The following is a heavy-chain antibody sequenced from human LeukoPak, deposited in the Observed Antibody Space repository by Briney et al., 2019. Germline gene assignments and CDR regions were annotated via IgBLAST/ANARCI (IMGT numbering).Heavy chain of an antibody. CDR2: IYFSAGT. Sequence: SETLSLTCSMSGGAINSYYWSWIRQIPGKGLEWIGNIYFSAGTKYNPSLKSRVTISLDAPKSQFSLRLSSVTAADTAVYYCARDRRGLWGMDVWGQGITVIVSS. CDR3: ARDRRGLWGMDV. D-gene: IGHD2-21*01. V-gene: IGHV4-59*01. J-gene: IGHJ6*02. CDR1: GGAINSYY.